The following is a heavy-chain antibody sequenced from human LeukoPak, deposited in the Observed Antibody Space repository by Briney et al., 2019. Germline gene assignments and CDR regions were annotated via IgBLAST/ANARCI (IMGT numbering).Heavy chain of an antibody. CDR2: IDPNSGGT. CDR3: ARDIWSMVRGVLYYMDV. J-gene: IGHJ6*03. D-gene: IGHD3-10*01. CDR1: GYTFTGYY. Sequence: VASVKVSCKASGYTFTGYYMHWVRQAPGQGLEWMGWIDPNSGGTNYAQKFQGRVTMTRDTSISTAYMELSRLRSDDTAVYYCARDIWSMVRGVLYYMDVWGKGTTVTVSS. V-gene: IGHV1-2*02.